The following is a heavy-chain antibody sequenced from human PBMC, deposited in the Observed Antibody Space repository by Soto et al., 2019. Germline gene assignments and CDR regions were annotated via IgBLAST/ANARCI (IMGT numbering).Heavy chain of an antibody. Sequence: QGQLVQSGAEVKKPGSSVKVSCKASGGTFSSYAISWVRQAPGRGLEWLGGIIPIFGTANYAHKFQGRVTIPADESTSTAYMELSSLRSEDTAVYYCARRPQWLVTEAYHYSMDVWGQGTTVTVSS. CDR3: ARRPQWLVTEAYHYSMDV. J-gene: IGHJ6*02. D-gene: IGHD6-19*01. CDR2: IIPIFGTA. V-gene: IGHV1-69*01. CDR1: GGTFSSYA.